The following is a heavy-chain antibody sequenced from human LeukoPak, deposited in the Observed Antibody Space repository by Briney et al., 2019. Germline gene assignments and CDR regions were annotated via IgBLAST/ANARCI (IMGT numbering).Heavy chain of an antibody. CDR3: ARARYSSSWHSLNNWFDP. D-gene: IGHD6-13*01. Sequence: SETLSLTCAVSGGSISSGGYSWSWIRQPPGKGLEWIGYIYHSGSTYYNPSLKSRVTISVDRSKNQFSLKLSSVTAADTAVYYCARARYSSSWHSLNNWFDPCGQGTLVTVSS. CDR2: IYHSGST. J-gene: IGHJ5*02. CDR1: GGSISSGGYS. V-gene: IGHV4-30-2*01.